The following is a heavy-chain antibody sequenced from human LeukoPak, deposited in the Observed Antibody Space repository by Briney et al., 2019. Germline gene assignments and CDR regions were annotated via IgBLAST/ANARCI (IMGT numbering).Heavy chain of an antibody. CDR1: GYTFTSYD. CDR3: ARGQSQYYYYYYGMDV. CDR2: MNPNSGNT. J-gene: IGHJ6*02. Sequence: ASVKVSCKASGYTFTSYDINWVRQATGQGLEWMGWMNPNSGNTGYAQKFQGRVIMTRNTSISTAYMELSSLRSEDTAVYYCARGQSQYYYYYYGMDVWGQGTTVTVSS. V-gene: IGHV1-8*01.